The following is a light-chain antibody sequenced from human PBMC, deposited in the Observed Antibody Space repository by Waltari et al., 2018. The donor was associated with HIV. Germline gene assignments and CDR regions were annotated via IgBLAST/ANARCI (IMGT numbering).Light chain of an antibody. CDR2: DAS. V-gene: IGKV3-11*01. CDR1: QSVSSY. Sequence: EIVLTPSPATLSLSPGERATLSCRASQSVSSYLAWYQQKPGQAPRLLIYDASNRATGIPARFSGSGSGTDFTLTISSLEPEDFAVYYCQQRSNWPRITFGGGTKVEIK. J-gene: IGKJ4*01. CDR3: QQRSNWPRIT.